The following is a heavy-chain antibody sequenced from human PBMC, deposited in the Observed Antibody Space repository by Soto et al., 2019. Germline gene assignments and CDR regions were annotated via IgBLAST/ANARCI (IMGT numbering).Heavy chain of an antibody. CDR2: ISSTTNYI. J-gene: IGHJ4*02. CDR1: GFTFIRYS. V-gene: IGHV3-21*01. CDR3: ARESEDLTSNFDY. Sequence: GGSVRLSCAASGFTFIRYSMNWVRQAPGKGLEWVSSISSTTNYIYYADSMKGRFTVSRDNAKNSVYLDMNSLSAEDTAVYYCARESEDLTSNFDYWGQGTLVTVSS.